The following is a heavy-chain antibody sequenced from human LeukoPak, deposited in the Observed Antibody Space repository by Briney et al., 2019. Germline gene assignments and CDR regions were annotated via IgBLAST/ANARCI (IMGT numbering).Heavy chain of an antibody. CDR1: GYTFTSYG. D-gene: IGHD6-6*01. CDR2: ISAYNGNT. J-gene: IGHJ4*02. Sequence: ASVKVSFKASGYTFTSYGISWVRQAPGQGLEWMGWISAYNGNTNYAQKLQGRVTMTTDTSTSTAYIELRSLRSDDTAVYYCARDLSIAARHFDYWGQGTLVTVSS. CDR3: ARDLSIAARHFDY. V-gene: IGHV1-18*01.